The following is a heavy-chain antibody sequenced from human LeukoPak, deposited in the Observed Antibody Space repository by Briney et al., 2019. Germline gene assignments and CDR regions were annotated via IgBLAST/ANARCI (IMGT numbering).Heavy chain of an antibody. Sequence: GGSLRLSCAASRFTFSSYWMHWVRQAPGKGLVWVSRINSDGSSTRYADSVKGRFTISRDNAKNTLHLQMNSLRAEDTAVYYCAENYYDSSGYFGYWGQGTLVTVSS. CDR2: INSDGSST. CDR3: AENYYDSSGYFGY. J-gene: IGHJ4*02. V-gene: IGHV3-74*01. D-gene: IGHD3-22*01. CDR1: RFTFSSYW.